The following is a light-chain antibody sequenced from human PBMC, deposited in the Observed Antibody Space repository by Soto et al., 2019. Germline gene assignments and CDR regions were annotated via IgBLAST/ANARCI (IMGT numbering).Light chain of an antibody. Sequence: DIQMTQSPSTLSASVGDRVTITCRAIQSISTWLAWYQQKPGKAPKLLIYKASSSESGVPSRFSGSGFGTEFTLAISNLQPEDSATYYCQQANSFPPLTFGGGTRVDIK. CDR2: KAS. CDR1: QSISTW. CDR3: QQANSFPPLT. V-gene: IGKV1-5*03. J-gene: IGKJ4*01.